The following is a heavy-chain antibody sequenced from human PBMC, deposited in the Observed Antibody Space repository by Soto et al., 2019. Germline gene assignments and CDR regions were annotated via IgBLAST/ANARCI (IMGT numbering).Heavy chain of an antibody. J-gene: IGHJ6*02. Sequence: EVQLVESGGGLVKPGGSLRLSCEASGFTFSNAWMNWVRQGPGKGLEWLGRIKSKVDGGTADYVAATKGRFSISRDDLKNMLYLQMNSLKPDDTAVYYCTTLSYLYYDGMDVWGQGTTVTVSS. CDR2: IKSKVDGGTA. CDR1: GFTFSNAW. CDR3: TTLSYLYYDGMDV. V-gene: IGHV3-15*01. D-gene: IGHD2-2*01.